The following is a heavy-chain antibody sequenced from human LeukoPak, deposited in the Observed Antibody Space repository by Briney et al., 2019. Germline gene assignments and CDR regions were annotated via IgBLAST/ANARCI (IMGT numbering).Heavy chain of an antibody. CDR2: ISSSGTTI. D-gene: IGHD3-22*01. CDR3: ARSYYDSSGYAHFDY. J-gene: IGHJ4*02. Sequence: GGSLRLSCAASGFTFSDYYMSWIRQAPGKGLEWVSYISSSGTTIYYVDSVKGRFTISRDNAKNSLYLQMNSLRAEDTAVYYCARSYYDSSGYAHFDYWGQGTLVTVSS. V-gene: IGHV3-11*01. CDR1: GFTFSDYY.